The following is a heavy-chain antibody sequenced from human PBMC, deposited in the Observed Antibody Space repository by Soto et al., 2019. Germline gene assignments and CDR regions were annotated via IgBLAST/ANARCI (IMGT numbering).Heavy chain of an antibody. Sequence: RSLRVWWGAVGGTFGGHGGSWVRQAPGKGLEWVSAISGSGGSTYYADSVKGRFTISRDNSKNTLYLQMNSLRAEDTAVYYCAKRKQYSSSSPDFWGQGTLVTVSS. CDR1: GGTFGGHG. J-gene: IGHJ4*02. D-gene: IGHD6-6*01. V-gene: IGHV3-23*01. CDR3: AKRKQYSSSSPDF. CDR2: ISGSGGST.